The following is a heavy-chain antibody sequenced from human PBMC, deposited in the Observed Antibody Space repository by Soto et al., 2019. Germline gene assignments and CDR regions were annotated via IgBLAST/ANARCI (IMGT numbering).Heavy chain of an antibody. CDR3: TTDLYYYDSSGFSRDDY. V-gene: IGHV3-15*01. D-gene: IGHD3-22*01. J-gene: IGHJ4*02. CDR2: IKSKTDGGTT. CDR1: GFTFSNAW. Sequence: EVQLVESGGGLVKPGGALRLSCAASGFTFSNAWMSWVRQAPGKGLEWVGRIKSKTDGGTTDYAAPMKGRFTISRDDLKNTLYLQMNSLKTEDTAVYYCTTDLYYYDSSGFSRDDYWGQGTLVTVSS.